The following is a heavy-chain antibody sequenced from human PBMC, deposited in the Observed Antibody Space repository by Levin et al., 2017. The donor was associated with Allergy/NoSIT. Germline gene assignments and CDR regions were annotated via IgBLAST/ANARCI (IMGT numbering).Heavy chain of an antibody. D-gene: IGHD6-6*01. CDR3: ARTKYSSSSDWFDP. CDR1: GYSFSSHH. J-gene: IGHJ5*02. V-gene: IGHV1-46*01. Sequence: ASVKVSCKASGYSFSSHHLNWVRQTPGQGLEWMGTINPSGGATSHAQKFQGRVTLTTDKSTSTVHMELSSLRSEDTAVYYCARTKYSSSSDWFDPWGQGTLVTVSS. CDR2: INPSGGAT.